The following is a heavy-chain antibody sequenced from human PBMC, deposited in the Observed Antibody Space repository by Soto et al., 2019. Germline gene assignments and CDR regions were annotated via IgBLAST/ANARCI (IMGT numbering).Heavy chain of an antibody. V-gene: IGHV4-59*08. J-gene: IGHJ4*02. CDR3: ARRYSYGHYDY. CDR2: IYNSGST. CDR1: GASISSSY. D-gene: IGHD5-18*01. Sequence: SETLSLTCTVSGASISSSYWSWIRQPPGKGLEWIGYIYNSGSTTYNPSLKSRVTISVDTSKNQFSLKLSSVTAADTAVYYCARRYSYGHYDYWGQGTLVTVSS.